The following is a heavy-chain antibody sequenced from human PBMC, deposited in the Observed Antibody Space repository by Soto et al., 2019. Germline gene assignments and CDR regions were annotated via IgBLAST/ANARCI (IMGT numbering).Heavy chain of an antibody. J-gene: IGHJ6*02. Sequence: EVQLLESGGGLVQPGGSLRLSCAASGFPLSTYGMTWVRQAPGKGLEWVSAITGTGGNTYYVDSVKGRFTSSRDNSNNMLYLQVNSLRVEDTAVYYCARIRGYWYGLDVWGQGTTVTVSS. V-gene: IGHV3-23*01. CDR2: ITGTGGNT. CDR3: ARIRGYWYGLDV. CDR1: GFPLSTYG.